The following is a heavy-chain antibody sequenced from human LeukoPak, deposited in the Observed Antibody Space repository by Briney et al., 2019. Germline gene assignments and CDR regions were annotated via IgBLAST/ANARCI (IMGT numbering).Heavy chain of an antibody. Sequence: GGSLRLSCAASGFTVSSNYMSWARQAPGKGLEWVSVIYSGGSTYYADSVKGRFTISRDNSKNTLYLQMNSLRAEDTAVYYCARDRQPYYYDSSAGGYGMDVWGQGTTVTVSS. V-gene: IGHV3-66*01. CDR3: ARDRQPYYYDSSAGGYGMDV. CDR1: GFTVSSNY. D-gene: IGHD3-22*01. CDR2: IYSGGST. J-gene: IGHJ6*02.